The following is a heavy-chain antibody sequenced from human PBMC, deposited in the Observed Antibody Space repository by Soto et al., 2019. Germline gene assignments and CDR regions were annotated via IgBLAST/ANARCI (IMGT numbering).Heavy chain of an antibody. Sequence: ASVKVSCKASGYTFTSYGISWVRQAPGQGLEWMGWISAYNGNTNYAQKLQGRVTMTTDTSTSTAYMELRSLRSDDTAVYYCARVDPGVSTYYDMPVDPWGQGTLVTVSS. CDR2: ISAYNGNT. D-gene: IGHD3-9*01. J-gene: IGHJ5*02. V-gene: IGHV1-18*01. CDR3: ARVDPGVSTYYDMPVDP. CDR1: GYTFTSYG.